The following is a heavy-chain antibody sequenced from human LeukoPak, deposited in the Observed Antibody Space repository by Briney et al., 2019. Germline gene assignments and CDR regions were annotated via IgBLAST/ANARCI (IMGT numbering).Heavy chain of an antibody. Sequence: GASVKVSCKASGYTFTSYAMNWVRQAPGQGLEWIGWINTNTGNPTYAQGFTGRFVFSLDTSVSTAYLQISSLKAEDTAVYYCARDLIGYSSSWYLPPHNWFDPWGQGTLVTVSS. J-gene: IGHJ5*02. CDR2: INTNTGNP. V-gene: IGHV7-4-1*02. CDR1: GYTFTSYA. CDR3: ARDLIGYSSSWYLPPHNWFDP. D-gene: IGHD6-13*01.